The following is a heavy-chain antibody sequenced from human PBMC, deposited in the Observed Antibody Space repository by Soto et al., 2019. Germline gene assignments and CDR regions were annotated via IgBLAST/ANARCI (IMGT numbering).Heavy chain of an antibody. D-gene: IGHD2-2*01. CDR3: ARDKPDCRFSSCHYYYYYMDF. J-gene: IGHJ6*03. CDR2: ISSSSSYI. V-gene: IGHV3-21*01. CDR1: GFTFSSYS. Sequence: GGSLRLSCAASGFTFSSYSMNWVRQAPGKGLEWVSSISSSSSYIYYADSVKGRFTISRDNAKNSLYLQMNSLRAEDTAVYYCARDKPDCRFSSCHYYYYYMDFWGKGTRVTVS.